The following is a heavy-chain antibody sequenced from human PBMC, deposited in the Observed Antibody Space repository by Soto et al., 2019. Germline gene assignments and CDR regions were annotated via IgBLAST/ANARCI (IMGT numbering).Heavy chain of an antibody. CDR3: AKDKGCSSTSCYFYYYYGMDV. Sequence: GGSLRLSCAASGFTFDDYAMHWVRQAPGKGLEWVSGISWNSGSIGYADSVKGRFTISRDNAKNSLYLQMNSLRAEDTALYYCAKDKGCSSTSCYFYYYYGMDVWGQWTTVTVSS. CDR2: ISWNSGSI. J-gene: IGHJ6*02. CDR1: GFTFDDYA. V-gene: IGHV3-9*01. D-gene: IGHD2-2*01.